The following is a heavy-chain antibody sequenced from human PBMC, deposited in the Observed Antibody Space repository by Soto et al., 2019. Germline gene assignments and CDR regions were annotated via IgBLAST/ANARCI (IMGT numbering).Heavy chain of an antibody. V-gene: IGHV1-2*02. CDR2: INPNTGGT. CDR1: GYTFPGYY. CDR3: ARQGGGFGNSLFGETDWLDY. J-gene: IGHJ4*02. Sequence: QVQLDQSGAEVKKPGASVKVSCKASGYTFPGYYVHWVRRAPGHGLEWLGWINPNTGGTHYAQKFEVRVIMTRDTAISIAYMELTRLRSDDTAMYYCARQGGGFGNSLFGETDWLDYWGQGTLVTVSS. D-gene: IGHD3-10*02.